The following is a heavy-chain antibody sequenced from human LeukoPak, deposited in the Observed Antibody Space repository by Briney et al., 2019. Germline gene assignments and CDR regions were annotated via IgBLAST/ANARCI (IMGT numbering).Heavy chain of an antibody. CDR1: GFTFSDYY. V-gene: IGHV3-11*01. J-gene: IGHJ6*02. D-gene: IGHD4-17*01. Sequence: GGSLRLSCAASGFTFSDYYMSWIRLAPGKGLEWVSYISNSGRTIYYIDSVKGRSTVSRDNAKYSLHLQMSSLRAEDTAVYYCARGRPGEGVDVWGLGTTVTVSS. CDR3: ARGRPGEGVDV. CDR2: ISNSGRTI.